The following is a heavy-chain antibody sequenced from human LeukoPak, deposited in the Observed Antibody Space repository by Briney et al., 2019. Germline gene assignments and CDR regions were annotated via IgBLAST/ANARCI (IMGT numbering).Heavy chain of an antibody. CDR2: IYSGGST. CDR1: GFTVSSNY. V-gene: IGHV3-66*01. D-gene: IGHD2-21*02. J-gene: IGHJ4*02. CDR3: ASPGLGLHCGGDCYRPFTPPQDY. Sequence: GGSLRLSCAASGFTVSSNYMSWVRQAPGKGLEWVSVIYSGGSTYYADSVKGRFTISRDNSKNTLYLQMNSLRAEDTAVYYCASPGLGLHCGGDCYRPFTPPQDYWGQGTLVTVSS.